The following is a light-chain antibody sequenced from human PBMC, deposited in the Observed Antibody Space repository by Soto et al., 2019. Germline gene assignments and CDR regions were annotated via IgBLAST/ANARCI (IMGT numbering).Light chain of an antibody. CDR2: DVF. CDR1: ESLGKT. V-gene: IGKV3-11*01. Sequence: EIVLTQSPATLSLSPGDRATLSCRASESLGKTSAWYQQKPGQAPRLLIYDVFKRVTGIPARFSGSGSGTDFTLTISSLEPEDFAVYYCQQRNTWPLTFGGGTKVEIK. J-gene: IGKJ4*01. CDR3: QQRNTWPLT.